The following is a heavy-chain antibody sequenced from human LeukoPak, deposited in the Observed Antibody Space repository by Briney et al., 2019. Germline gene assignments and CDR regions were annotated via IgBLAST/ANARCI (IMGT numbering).Heavy chain of an antibody. CDR3: ARDWETGDYGGNSPVDY. CDR2: ISSSSSTI. CDR1: GFTFSSYS. Sequence: GGSLRLSCAASGFTFSSYSMNWVRQAPGKGLEWVSYISSSSSTIYYADSVKGRFTISRDNAKNSLYLQMNSLRAEDTAVYYCARDWETGDYGGNSPVDYWGQGTLVTVSS. J-gene: IGHJ4*02. D-gene: IGHD4-23*01. V-gene: IGHV3-48*04.